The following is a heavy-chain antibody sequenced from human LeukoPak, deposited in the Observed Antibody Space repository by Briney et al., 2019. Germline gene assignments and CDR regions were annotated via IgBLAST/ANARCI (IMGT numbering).Heavy chain of an antibody. CDR2: IKQDGSEK. J-gene: IGHJ3*02. Sequence: PGGSLRLSCAASGFTFSSHWMSWVRQAPGKGLEWVANIKQDGSEKYYVDSVKGRFTISRDNAKNSLYLQMNSLRAEDTAVYYCARLDYGDYVDAFDIWGQGTMVTVSS. V-gene: IGHV3-7*01. CDR1: GFTFSSHW. D-gene: IGHD4-17*01. CDR3: ARLDYGDYVDAFDI.